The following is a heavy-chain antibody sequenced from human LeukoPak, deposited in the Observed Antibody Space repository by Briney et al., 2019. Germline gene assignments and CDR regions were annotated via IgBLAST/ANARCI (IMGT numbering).Heavy chain of an antibody. J-gene: IGHJ4*02. D-gene: IGHD3-10*01. CDR1: SGSISSSSYY. Sequence: SETLSLTCTVSSGSISSSSYYWGWIRQPPGKGLEWIGSIYYSGSTYYNPSLKSRVTISVDTSKNQFSLKLSSVTAADTAVYYCARLRSITMVRGVIEAGGGWGQGTLVTVSS. CDR3: ARLRSITMVRGVIEAGGG. CDR2: IYYSGST. V-gene: IGHV4-39*07.